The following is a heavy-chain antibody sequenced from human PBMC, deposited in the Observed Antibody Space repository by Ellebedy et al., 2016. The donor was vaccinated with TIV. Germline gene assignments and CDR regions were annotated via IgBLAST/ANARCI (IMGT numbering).Heavy chain of an antibody. V-gene: IGHV3-30*18. D-gene: IGHD1-20*01. Sequence: PGGSLRPSCAASGFTFSNFHMDWVRQAPGKGLEWVASISHDGSLKFYADSVKGRFSISRDKSKNTLYLQMNSQRVEDTAVYYWAKSKVDNWMDAGSLDYWGQGSLVTVSS. CDR2: ISHDGSLK. J-gene: IGHJ4*02. CDR3: AKSKVDNWMDAGSLDY. CDR1: GFTFSNFH.